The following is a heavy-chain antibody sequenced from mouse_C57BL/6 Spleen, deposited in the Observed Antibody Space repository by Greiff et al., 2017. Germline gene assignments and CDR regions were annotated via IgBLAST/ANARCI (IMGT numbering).Heavy chain of an antibody. V-gene: IGHV1-80*01. CDR2: IYPGDGDT. Sequence: VKLVESGAELVKPGASVKISCKASGYAFSSYWMNWVKQRPGKGLEWIGQIYPGDGDTNYNGKFKGKATLTADKSSSTAYMQLSSLTSEDSAVYFCAREGVTMSYYFDYWGQGTTLTVSS. CDR1: GYAFSSYW. CDR3: AREGVTMSYYFDY. J-gene: IGHJ2*01. D-gene: IGHD1-1*02.